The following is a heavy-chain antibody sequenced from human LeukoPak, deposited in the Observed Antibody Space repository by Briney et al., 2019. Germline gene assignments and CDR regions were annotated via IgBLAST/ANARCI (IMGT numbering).Heavy chain of an antibody. D-gene: IGHD3-22*01. CDR1: GFIFNSHS. CDR3: ARQLMIDYYYYYYYMDV. V-gene: IGHV3-21*01. CDR2: ISSTSSYI. Sequence: GGSLRLSCAASGFIFNSHSMNWVRQAPGKGLEWVSSISSTSSYIYYADSVKSRFTISRDNAKNSLYLQMNSLRAEDTAVYYCARQLMIDYYYYYYYMDVWGRGTTVTISS. J-gene: IGHJ6*03.